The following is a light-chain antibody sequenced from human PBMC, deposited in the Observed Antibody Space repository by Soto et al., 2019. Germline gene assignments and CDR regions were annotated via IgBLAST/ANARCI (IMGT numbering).Light chain of an antibody. V-gene: IGLV1-40*01. Sequence: QSVLTQPPSVSGAPGQRVTMSCTWSSSNIGAGYEVHWYQHLPGKAPKLLIYGNTNRPSGVPDRFSGSKSGNSASLAITGLQAEDEADYYCQSYDTSLSASYVFGGGTKVTVL. CDR3: QSYDTSLSASYV. CDR1: SSNIGAGYE. CDR2: GNT. J-gene: IGLJ1*01.